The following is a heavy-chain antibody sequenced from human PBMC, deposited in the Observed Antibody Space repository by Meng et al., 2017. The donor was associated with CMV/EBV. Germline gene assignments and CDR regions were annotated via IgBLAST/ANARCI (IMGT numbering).Heavy chain of an antibody. CDR2: IYHSGST. D-gene: IGHD3-10*01. CDR1: GYSISSGYY. Sequence: SETLSLTCTVSGYSISSGYYWGWIRQPPGKGLEWIGSIYHSGSTYYNPYLKSRVTISVDTSKNQFSLKLSSVTAADTAVYYCARPYLFRAAGEFDAFDIWGQGTMVTVSS. CDR3: ARPYLFRAAGEFDAFDI. J-gene: IGHJ3*02. V-gene: IGHV4-38-2*02.